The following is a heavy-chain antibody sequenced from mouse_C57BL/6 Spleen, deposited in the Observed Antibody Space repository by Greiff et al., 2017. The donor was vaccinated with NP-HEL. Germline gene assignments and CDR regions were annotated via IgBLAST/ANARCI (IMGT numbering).Heavy chain of an antibody. CDR3: TRVTTVEEFAY. CDR1: GYTFTDYE. J-gene: IGHJ3*01. V-gene: IGHV1-15*01. D-gene: IGHD1-1*01. Sequence: VKLQESGAELVRPGASVTLSCKASGYTFTDYEMHWVKQTPVHGLEWIGAIDPETGGTAYNQKFKGKAILTADKSSSTAYMELRSLTAEDSAVYYCTRVTTVEEFAYWGQGTLVTVSA. CDR2: IDPETGGT.